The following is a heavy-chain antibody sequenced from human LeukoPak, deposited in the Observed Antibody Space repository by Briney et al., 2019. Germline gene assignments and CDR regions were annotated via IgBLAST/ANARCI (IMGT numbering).Heavy chain of an antibody. D-gene: IGHD3-16*01. V-gene: IGHV3-33*01. CDR1: GFTFSSYG. CDR2: IWNDGSNK. CDR3: ARDPQPGPFYYYYYMDV. Sequence: GRSLRLSCAASGFTFSSYGMHWVRQAPGKGLEWVAVIWNDGSNKYYADSVKGRFTISRDNSKNTLYLQMNSLRAEDTAVYYCARDPQPGPFYYYYYMDVWGKGTTVTVSS. J-gene: IGHJ6*03.